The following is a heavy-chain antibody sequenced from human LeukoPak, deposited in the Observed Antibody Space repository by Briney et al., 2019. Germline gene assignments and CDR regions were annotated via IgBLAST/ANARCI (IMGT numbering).Heavy chain of an antibody. Sequence: SETLSLTCTVSGGSISSYYWSWIRQPAGKGLEWIGRIYTSGSTNYNPSLKSRVTMSVDTSKNQFSLKLSSVTAADTAVYYCARDRVVAPAAVANNWFDPWGQGTLVTVSS. D-gene: IGHD2-2*01. J-gene: IGHJ5*02. CDR2: IYTSGST. CDR3: ARDRVVAPAAVANNWFDP. CDR1: GGSISSYY. V-gene: IGHV4-4*07.